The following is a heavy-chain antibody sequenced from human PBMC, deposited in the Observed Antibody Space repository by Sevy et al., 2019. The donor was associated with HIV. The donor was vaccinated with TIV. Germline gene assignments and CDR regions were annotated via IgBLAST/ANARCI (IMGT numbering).Heavy chain of an antibody. V-gene: IGHV3-33*08. CDR3: ARGGYYYDNAAYYAFDS. CDR1: GFTFDNYW. CDR2: IWSDGAYQ. Sequence: GGSLRLSCVASGFTFDNYWMQWVRQAPGKGLEWVAIIWSDGAYQYHGDSVKGRFTISRDNSKNTLYLQMNNVRVEDTAVYYCARGGYYYDNAAYYAFDSWGQGTLVTVSS. D-gene: IGHD3-22*01. J-gene: IGHJ4*02.